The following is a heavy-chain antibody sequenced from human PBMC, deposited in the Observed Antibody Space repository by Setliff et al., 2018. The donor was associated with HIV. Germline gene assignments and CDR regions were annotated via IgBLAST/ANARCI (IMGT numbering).Heavy chain of an antibody. J-gene: IGHJ5*02. D-gene: IGHD2-2*01. CDR1: GGTFSNYG. CDR2: IIPISGTA. Sequence: ASVKVSCKASGGTFSNYGMSWVRQAPGQGLEWMGGIIPISGTANYAQKFQDRVTITTDESTSTAYMELSGLRSEDTAVYYCARDFGGYCSSMSCPGLFDPWGQGTLVTVSS. CDR3: ARDFGGYCSSMSCPGLFDP. V-gene: IGHV1-69*05.